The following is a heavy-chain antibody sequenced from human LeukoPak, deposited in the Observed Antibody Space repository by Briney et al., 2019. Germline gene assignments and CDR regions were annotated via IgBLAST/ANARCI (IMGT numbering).Heavy chain of an antibody. J-gene: IGHJ4*02. Sequence: GGSLRLSCAASGFTFSDYYMSWIRQAPGKGLEWVSYISSSGSTIYYADSVKGRFTISRDNAKNSLYLQMNSLRAEDTAVYYCARRYDSSAYYYGHLGYWGQGTLVTVSS. D-gene: IGHD3-22*01. CDR1: GFTFSDYY. CDR3: ARRYDSSAYYYGHLGY. V-gene: IGHV3-11*04. CDR2: ISSSGSTI.